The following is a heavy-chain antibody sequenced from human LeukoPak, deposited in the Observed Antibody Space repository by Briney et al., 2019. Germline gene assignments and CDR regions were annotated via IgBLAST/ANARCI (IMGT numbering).Heavy chain of an antibody. V-gene: IGHV1-2*02. CDR3: ARAGMIVVDVYFDY. D-gene: IGHD3-22*01. CDR1: GYTFTGYY. CDR2: INPNSGGA. J-gene: IGHJ4*02. Sequence: ASVKVSCKASGYTFTGYYMHWVRQAPGQGLEWMGWINPNSGGANYAQKFQGRVTMTRDTSISTAYMELSRLRSDDTAVYYCARAGMIVVDVYFDYWGQGTLVTVSS.